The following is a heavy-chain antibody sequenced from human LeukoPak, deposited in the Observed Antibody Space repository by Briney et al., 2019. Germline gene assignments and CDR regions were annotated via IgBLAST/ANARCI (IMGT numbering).Heavy chain of an antibody. V-gene: IGHV4-59*12. CDR2: IYYSGST. CDR1: GGSISSYY. D-gene: IGHD2-2*01. Sequence: SETLSLTCTVSGGSISSYYWSWIRQPPGKGLEWIGYIYYSGSTNYNPSLKSRVTISVDTSKNQFSLKLSSVTAADTAVYYCARDPVVPAAGAFDIWGQGTMVTVSS. CDR3: ARDPVVPAAGAFDI. J-gene: IGHJ3*02.